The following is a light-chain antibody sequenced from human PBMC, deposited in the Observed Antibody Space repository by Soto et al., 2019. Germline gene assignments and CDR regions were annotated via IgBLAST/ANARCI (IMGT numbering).Light chain of an antibody. CDR1: QSVRSN. CDR3: QQYDNWPPWT. CDR2: GVS. J-gene: IGKJ1*01. Sequence: EIVMTQSPATLSVTPGDRATLSCRASQSVRSNLAWYQQKPGQAPRLLIYGVSTTATGIPARFSGSGSGTEFTLTIRSLQSEDSAVYYCQQYDNWPPWTFGQGTKVEIQ. V-gene: IGKV3-15*01.